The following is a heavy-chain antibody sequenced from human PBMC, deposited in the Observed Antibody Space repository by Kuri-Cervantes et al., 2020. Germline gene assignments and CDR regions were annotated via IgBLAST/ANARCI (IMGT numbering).Heavy chain of an antibody. D-gene: IGHD4-23*01. CDR3: AREGNYGGLFDN. J-gene: IGHJ4*02. CDR2: INSDGSTT. CDR1: GFTFSSYW. V-gene: IGHV3-74*01. Sequence: GGSLRLSCVASGFTFSSYWMHWVRQAPGKGLVWVSCINSDGSTTRYADSVKGRFTISRDNAKNSLYLQMNSLRAEDTAVYYCAREGNYGGLFDNWGQGTLVTVSS.